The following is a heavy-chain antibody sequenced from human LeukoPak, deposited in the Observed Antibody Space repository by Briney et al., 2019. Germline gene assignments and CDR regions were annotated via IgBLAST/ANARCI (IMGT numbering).Heavy chain of an antibody. CDR1: GYTFTSYD. V-gene: IGHV1-8*01. D-gene: IGHD6-13*01. CDR3: ARDFSSWYERPHTGFDY. CDR2: MNPNSGNT. J-gene: IGHJ4*02. Sequence: ASVKVSCTASGYTFTSYDINWVRQATGQGLEWMGWMNPNSGNTGYAQKFQGRVTMTRNTSISTAYMELSSLRSEDTAVYYCARDFSSWYERPHTGFDYWGQGTLVTVSS.